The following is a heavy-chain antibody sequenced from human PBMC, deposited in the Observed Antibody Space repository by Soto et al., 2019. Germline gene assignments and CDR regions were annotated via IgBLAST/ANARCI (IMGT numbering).Heavy chain of an antibody. CDR2: ISSSSSYI. CDR1: GFPFGDYG. CDR3: ARFETVTYSSGFEY. Sequence: GGSLRLSCAASGFPFGDYGMNWVRQAPGKGLEWVSSISSSSSYIYYADSVKGRFTISRDNAKNSLYLQMNSLRAEDTAVYYCARFETVTYSSGFEYWGQGTLVTVSS. V-gene: IGHV3-21*01. D-gene: IGHD6-19*01. J-gene: IGHJ4*02.